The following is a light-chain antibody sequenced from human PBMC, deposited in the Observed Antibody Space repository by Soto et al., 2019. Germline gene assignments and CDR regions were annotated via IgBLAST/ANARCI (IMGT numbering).Light chain of an antibody. CDR3: QQIYSTPSTWT. J-gene: IGKJ1*01. CDR1: QTISSY. V-gene: IGKV1-39*01. CDR2: AAS. Sequence: DIQMTQSPSSLSASVGDRVTITCRASQTISSYLNWYQQTPGRAPKLLIYAASSLQGGVPSRFSGSGSGTDFTLTISSLQPEDFATFYCQQIYSTPSTWTFGQGTKVEIK.